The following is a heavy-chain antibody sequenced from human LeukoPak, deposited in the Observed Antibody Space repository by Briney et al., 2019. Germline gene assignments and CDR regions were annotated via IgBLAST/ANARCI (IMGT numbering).Heavy chain of an antibody. CDR2: ISGSGGST. Sequence: GGSLRLSCAASGFTFSSYAMGWVRQAPGKGLEWVSAISGSGGSTYYADSVKGRFTISRDNSKNTLYLQMNSLRAEDTAVYYCAKGREYSSGWYGGVDYWGQGTLVTVSS. CDR3: AKGREYSSGWYGGVDY. V-gene: IGHV3-23*01. D-gene: IGHD6-19*01. CDR1: GFTFSSYA. J-gene: IGHJ4*02.